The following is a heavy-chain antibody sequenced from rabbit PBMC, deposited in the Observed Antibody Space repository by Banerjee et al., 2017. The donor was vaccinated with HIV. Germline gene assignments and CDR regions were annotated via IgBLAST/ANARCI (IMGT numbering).Heavy chain of an antibody. Sequence: QEQLEESGGDRVKPGASLTLPCTGSGFSFSINCLCWVRQAPGKGLEWIGGIYTGDGRTYYASGAKGRVTREKTAEKKVKRQRTRRKAEEKEKEGGEREREEEEGYGNLWGPGTLGTVS. CDR3: EREREEEEGYGNL. D-gene: IGHD6-1*01. V-gene: IGHV1S45*01. CDR1: GFSFSINC. J-gene: IGHJ4*01. CDR2: IYTGDGRT.